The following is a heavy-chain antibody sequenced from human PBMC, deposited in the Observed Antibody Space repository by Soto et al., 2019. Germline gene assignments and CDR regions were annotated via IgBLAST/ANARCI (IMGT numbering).Heavy chain of an antibody. Sequence: GGSLRLSCAVSGFYFNNYGINWVRQAPGKGLEWVSSVSKSDYTYYSDSVKGRFTITRDNAKNSVSLQMNSLRPEDTAVYYCAREDSIIIPAVSDFWGQGTLVTVSS. J-gene: IGHJ4*02. V-gene: IGHV3-21*01. CDR2: VSKSDYT. CDR3: AREDSIIIPAVSDF. D-gene: IGHD2-2*01. CDR1: GFYFNNYG.